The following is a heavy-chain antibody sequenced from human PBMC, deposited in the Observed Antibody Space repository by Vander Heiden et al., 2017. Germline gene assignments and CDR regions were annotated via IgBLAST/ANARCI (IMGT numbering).Heavy chain of an antibody. J-gene: IGHJ4*02. CDR2: IWYSGNNR. D-gene: IGHD1-26*01. CDR1: GFSFSSDD. Sequence: QVQLVESGGGVVQPGRSLRLSCAASGFSFSSDDMHWVRQAPGKGLEWVAIIWYSGNNRYYADSVKGRFTISRDNSNNTLYLEMNSLRAEDAAVYYCARGSAVGATGRIDYWGQGTLVTVSS. CDR3: ARGSAVGATGRIDY. V-gene: IGHV3-33*01.